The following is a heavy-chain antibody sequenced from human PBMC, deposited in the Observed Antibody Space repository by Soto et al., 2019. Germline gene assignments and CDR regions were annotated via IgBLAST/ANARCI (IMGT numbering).Heavy chain of an antibody. CDR1: GGSISSDY. J-gene: IGHJ6*02. D-gene: IGHD3-10*01. CDR3: ARDTRLDYGSGYYYYVMDV. V-gene: IGHV4-59*01. Sequence: LTCTVSGGSISSDYWSWIRQSPGQGLEWIGYIYYTGSTNYNPSLKSRVTISVDTSKNQFSLSLTSVTAADTAVYYCARDTRLDYGSGYYYYVMDVWGQGATVTVSS. CDR2: IYYTGST.